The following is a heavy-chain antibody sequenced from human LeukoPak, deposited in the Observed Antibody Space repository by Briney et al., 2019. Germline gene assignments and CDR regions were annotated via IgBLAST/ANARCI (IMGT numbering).Heavy chain of an antibody. CDR1: GFTVSSNY. J-gene: IGHJ4*02. V-gene: IGHV3-53*01. Sequence: GGSLRLSCAASGFTVSSNYMSWVRQAPGKGLEWVSLINSGGSTYYADSVKGRFTISGDNSRNTLYLQMNSLRAEDTAVYYCARDPGRDGYSGADYWGQGTLVTVSS. CDR2: INSGGST. D-gene: IGHD5-24*01. CDR3: ARDPGRDGYSGADY.